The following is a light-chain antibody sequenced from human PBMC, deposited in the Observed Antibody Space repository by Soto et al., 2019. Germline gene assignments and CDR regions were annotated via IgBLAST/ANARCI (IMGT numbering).Light chain of an antibody. Sequence: EIAMTQSPATLSVSPGERATLSCRASQSISTELAWYQQIPGQPPRLLIYSASTRATGVPAKFTGNGSASEFTLTISGLQSEDFAIYYCQQGHNWPLTFGQGTRVEI. V-gene: IGKV3-15*01. J-gene: IGKJ2*01. CDR2: SAS. CDR1: QSISTE. CDR3: QQGHNWPLT.